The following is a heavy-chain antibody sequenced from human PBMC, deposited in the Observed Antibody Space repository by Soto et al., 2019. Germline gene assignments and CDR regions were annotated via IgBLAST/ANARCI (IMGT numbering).Heavy chain of an antibody. CDR2: IKQDGSEK. D-gene: IGHD6-13*01. V-gene: IGHV3-7*01. J-gene: IGHJ6*02. Sequence: EVQLVESGGGLAQPGGSLRLACAASGVTFRSYWMSWVRQAQVKGLEWVGNIKQDGSEKNYVDFMEGRFTISRDNAENSLYLQMNSLRAEDTAVYYCARIASAGRGWDVWGQGTTV. CDR3: ARIASAGRGWDV. CDR1: GVTFRSYW.